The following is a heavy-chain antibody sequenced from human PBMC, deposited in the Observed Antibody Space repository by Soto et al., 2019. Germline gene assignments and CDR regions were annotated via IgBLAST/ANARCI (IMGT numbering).Heavy chain of an antibody. CDR1: GYTFTSYA. V-gene: IGHV1-3*01. Sequence: ASVKVSCKASGYTFTSYAMHWVRQAPGQRLEWMGWINAGNGNTKYSQKFQGRVTITRDTSASTAYMELSSLRSEDTAVYYCARGEGYYYDSSGPAAFDIWGQGTMVTVSS. J-gene: IGHJ3*02. CDR2: INAGNGNT. CDR3: ARGEGYYYDSSGPAAFDI. D-gene: IGHD3-22*01.